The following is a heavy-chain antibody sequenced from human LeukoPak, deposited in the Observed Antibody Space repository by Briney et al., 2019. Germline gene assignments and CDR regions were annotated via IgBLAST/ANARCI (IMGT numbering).Heavy chain of an antibody. CDR1: GGSISSGDYY. Sequence: PSETLSLTCTVSGGSISSGDYYWSWIRQPPGKGLEWIGYIFYTGSTYYNPSLKSRVTISVDTSKNQFSLKLSSVTAADTAVYYCARDGIVVVPSYVGTYAFDIWGQGTMVTVSS. CDR2: IFYTGST. V-gene: IGHV4-30-4*08. D-gene: IGHD2-2*01. CDR3: ARDGIVVVPSYVGTYAFDI. J-gene: IGHJ3*02.